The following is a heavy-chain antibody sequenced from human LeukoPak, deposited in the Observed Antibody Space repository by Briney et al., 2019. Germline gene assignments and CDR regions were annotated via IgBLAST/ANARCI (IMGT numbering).Heavy chain of an antibody. CDR1: GGPMSIDNEF. CDR2: ILGSGIT. CDR3: ARDRAFTPARGVPSWFDP. D-gene: IGHD3-10*01. V-gene: IGHV4-61*02. Sequence: TLSLTCTVWGGPMSIDNEFGTWVRQPGGRGLEWIGRILGSGITSYNRALEGRLTISVDTAKNQFSLKLTSVTVADTAVYYCARDRAFTPARGVPSWFDPWGQGTLVTVSS. J-gene: IGHJ5*02.